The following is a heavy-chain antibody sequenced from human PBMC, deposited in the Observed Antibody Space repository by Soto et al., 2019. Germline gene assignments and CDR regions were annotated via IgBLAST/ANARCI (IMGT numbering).Heavy chain of an antibody. CDR1: GYTFTGYY. CDR2: INPNSGGT. J-gene: IGHJ4*02. D-gene: IGHD1-26*01. Sequence: ASVKVSCKASGYTFTGYYMHWVRQAPGQGLEWMGWINPNSGGTNYAQKFQGWVTMTRDTSISTAYMELSRLRSDDTAVYYCASTVGPLGFCSIDYWGQGTLVTVSS. CDR3: ASTVGPLGFCSIDY. V-gene: IGHV1-2*04.